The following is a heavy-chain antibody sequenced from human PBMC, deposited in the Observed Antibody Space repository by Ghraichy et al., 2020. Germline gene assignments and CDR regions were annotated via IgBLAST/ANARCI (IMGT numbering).Heavy chain of an antibody. CDR1: GGTFSSYA. CDR2: IIPIFGTA. J-gene: IGHJ6*03. Sequence: SVKVSCKASGGTFSSYAISWVRQAPGQGLEWMGGIIPIFGTANYAQKFQGRVTITADESTSTAYMELSSLRSEDTAVYYCARDRRQEPDPRRYFYYYYMDVWGKGTTVTVSS. V-gene: IGHV1-69*13. CDR3: ARDRRQEPDPRRYFYYYYMDV. D-gene: IGHD1-1*01.